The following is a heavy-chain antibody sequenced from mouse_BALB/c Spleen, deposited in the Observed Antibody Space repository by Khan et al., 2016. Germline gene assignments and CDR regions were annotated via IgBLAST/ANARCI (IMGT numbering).Heavy chain of an antibody. D-gene: IGHD1-1*01. J-gene: IGHJ4*01. CDR2: VDPETGST. CDR1: GYTFTDYE. V-gene: IGHV1-15*01. Sequence: QVRLQQSGAELVRPGASVTLSCKASGYTFTDYEMHWVKQTPVHGLEWFGGVDPETGSTAYNQKFKGKATLTADKSSSTIYVELRSLTSEDSAVYCCRRRTYCGSRRAMGDRGQGASV. CDR3: RRRTYCGSRRAMGD.